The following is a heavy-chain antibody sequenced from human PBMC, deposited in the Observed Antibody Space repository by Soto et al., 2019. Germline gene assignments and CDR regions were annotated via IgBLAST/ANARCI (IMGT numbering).Heavy chain of an antibody. D-gene: IGHD3-9*01. J-gene: IGHJ4*02. CDR1: RGSFNDYY. Sequence: SETLSLTCAVQRGSFNDYYWGWIRHPPGKGLEWIGETNHSGSTTYNPSLMSRVTISVDTSKNQFSLKLNSVTAADSAVYFCACLEGLATISYFFDFWGQGALVIVSS. CDR2: TNHSGST. CDR3: ACLEGLATISYFFDF. V-gene: IGHV4-34*01.